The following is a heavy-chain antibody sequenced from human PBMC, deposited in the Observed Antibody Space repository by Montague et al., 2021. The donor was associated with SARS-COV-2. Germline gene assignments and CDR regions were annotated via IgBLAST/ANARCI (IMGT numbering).Heavy chain of an antibody. CDR2: ISYSGST. V-gene: IGHV4-59*01. Sequence: SETLSLTCTVSGDSISSYYWNWIRQPPGKGLEWIGYISYSGSTNYNPSLKSRVTMSVDTSMNQFSLKLSSVTAADTAVYYCARVRYYYGSGTYYPYYFDYWGQGTLVTVSS. CDR1: GDSISSYY. J-gene: IGHJ4*02. CDR3: ARVRYYYGSGTYYPYYFDY. D-gene: IGHD3-10*01.